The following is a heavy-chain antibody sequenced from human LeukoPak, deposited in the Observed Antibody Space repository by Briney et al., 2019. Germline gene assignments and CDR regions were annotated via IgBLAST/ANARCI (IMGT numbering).Heavy chain of an antibody. CDR1: GYTFTSYG. V-gene: IGHV1-18*01. D-gene: IGHD6-13*01. Sequence: GASVKVSCKASGYTFTSYGISWVRQAPGRGLEWMGWISAYNGNTNYAQKLQGRVTMTTDTSTSTAYMELRSLRSDDTAVYYCARENSSSWPYYYYYMDVWGKGTTVTVSS. CDR2: ISAYNGNT. CDR3: ARENSSSWPYYYYYMDV. J-gene: IGHJ6*03.